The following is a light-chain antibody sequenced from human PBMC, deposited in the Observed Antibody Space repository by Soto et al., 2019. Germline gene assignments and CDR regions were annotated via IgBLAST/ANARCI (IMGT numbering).Light chain of an antibody. V-gene: IGLV2-14*01. CDR1: SSEVGGYNY. CDR2: EVS. Sequence: QSVLTQPASVSGSPGLSITISCTGTSSEVGGYNYVSWYQQHPGKAPKLMIYEVSNRPSGVSNRFSGSKSGNTASLTISGLQAEDEADYYCSSYTSSSTLVFGGGTKLTVL. J-gene: IGLJ2*01. CDR3: SSYTSSSTLV.